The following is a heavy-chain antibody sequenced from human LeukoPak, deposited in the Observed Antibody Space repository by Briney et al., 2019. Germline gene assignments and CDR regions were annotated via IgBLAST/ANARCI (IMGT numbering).Heavy chain of an antibody. CDR2: IDPSDSYT. CDR3: ARHGYYYGSGSSWFDP. D-gene: IGHD3-10*01. V-gene: IGHV5-10-1*01. J-gene: IGHJ5*02. Sequence: GEPLRISCKGSGYSFTSYWISWVRQMPGKGLEWMGRIDPSDSYTNYSPSFQGHVTISADKSISTAYLQWSSLKASDTAMYYCARHGYYYGSGSSWFDPWGQGTLVTVSS. CDR1: GYSFTSYW.